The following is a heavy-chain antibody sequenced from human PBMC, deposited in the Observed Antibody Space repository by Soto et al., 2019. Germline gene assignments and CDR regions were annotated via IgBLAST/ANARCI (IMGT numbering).Heavy chain of an antibody. CDR2: IIPIFGTA. CDR3: ASGAMVQKRGPYYYGMDV. CDR1: GGTFSSYA. D-gene: IGHD5-18*01. Sequence: SVKVSCKASGGTFSSYAISWVRQAPGQGLEWMGGIIPIFGTANYAQKFQGRVTITADESTSTAYMELSSLRSEDTAVYYCASGAMVQKRGPYYYGMDVWGQGTTVTVSS. J-gene: IGHJ6*02. V-gene: IGHV1-69*13.